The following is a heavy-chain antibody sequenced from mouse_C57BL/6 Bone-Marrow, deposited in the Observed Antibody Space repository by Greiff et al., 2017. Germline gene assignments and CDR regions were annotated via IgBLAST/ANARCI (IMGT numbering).Heavy chain of an antibody. CDR2: IDPETGGT. V-gene: IGHV1-15*01. J-gene: IGHJ4*01. Sequence: QVQLQQSGAELVRPGASVTLSCKASGYTFTDYEMHWVKQTPVHGLEWIGAIDPETGGTAYNQKFKGKAILTADKSSSTAYMELRSLTSEDSAVXYCTRRPFMDYWGQGTSVTVSS. CDR3: TRRPFMDY. CDR1: GYTFTDYE.